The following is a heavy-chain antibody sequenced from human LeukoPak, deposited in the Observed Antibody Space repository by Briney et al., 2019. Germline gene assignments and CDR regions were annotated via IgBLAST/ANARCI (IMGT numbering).Heavy chain of an antibody. Sequence: GGSLRLSCAASGFTFSDYFMSWIRQAPGKGLEWVSSITGSGGRTYYADAVRGRFTISRDNSKDTLYVQMNSLSAEDTAVYYCAKAAAHCGGDCYLYFDRWGQGALVTVSS. CDR3: AKAAAHCGGDCYLYFDR. J-gene: IGHJ4*02. CDR2: ITGSGGRT. CDR1: GFTFSDYF. D-gene: IGHD2-21*02. V-gene: IGHV3-23*01.